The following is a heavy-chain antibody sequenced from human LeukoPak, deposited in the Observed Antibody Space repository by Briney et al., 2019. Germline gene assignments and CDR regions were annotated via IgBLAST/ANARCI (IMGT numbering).Heavy chain of an antibody. CDR3: ARDGTIVVVPAEYFQH. CDR1: GFTFSSYS. J-gene: IGHJ1*01. CDR2: ISSSSRYI. Sequence: GGSLRLSCAASGFTFSSYSMNWVRQAPGKGLEWVSSISSSSRYIYYAASVKGPFPIPRDNAKNSLYLQMDSLRAEDTAVYYCARDGTIVVVPAEYFQHWGQGTLVTVSS. V-gene: IGHV3-21*01. D-gene: IGHD3-22*01.